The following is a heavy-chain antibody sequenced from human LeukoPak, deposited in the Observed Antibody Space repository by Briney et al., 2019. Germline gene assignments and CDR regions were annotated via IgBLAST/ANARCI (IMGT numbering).Heavy chain of an antibody. CDR2: ISGYNGNT. CDR1: GYAFTSYG. V-gene: IGHV1-18*01. D-gene: IGHD3-22*01. J-gene: IGHJ5*02. CDR3: ARDEARYSSGYYPNWFDP. Sequence: ASVKVSCKASGYAFTSYGISWVRQAPGQGLEWMGWISGYNGNTHYAHNLQGRVTMTTDTSTSTAYMELRSLRSDDTAVYYCARDEARYSSGYYPNWFDPWGQGTLVTVSS.